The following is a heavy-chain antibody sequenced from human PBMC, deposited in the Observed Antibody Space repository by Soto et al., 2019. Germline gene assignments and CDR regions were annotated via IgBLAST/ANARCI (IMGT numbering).Heavy chain of an antibody. Sequence: QVQLVESGGGVVQPGRSLRLSCAASGFTFSSYAMHWVRQAPGKGLEWVAVISYDGSNKYYADSVKGRFTISRDNSKNTLYLQMNSLRAEDTAVYYCARDSRPEYYYYGMDVWGQGTTVTVSS. J-gene: IGHJ6*02. V-gene: IGHV3-30-3*01. CDR2: ISYDGSNK. CDR1: GFTFSSYA. CDR3: ARDSRPEYYYYGMDV.